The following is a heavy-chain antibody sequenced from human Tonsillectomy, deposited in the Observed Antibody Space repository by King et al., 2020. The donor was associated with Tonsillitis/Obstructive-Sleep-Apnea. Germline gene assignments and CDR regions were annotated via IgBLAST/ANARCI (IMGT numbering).Heavy chain of an antibody. J-gene: IGHJ3*02. V-gene: IGHV3-53*01. CDR3: SRDPSLIAWYLSFTI. CDR1: GFTVSSNY. D-gene: IGHD6-13*01. CDR2: IYSGGST. Sequence: VQLVESGGGLIQPGGSLRLSCAASGFTVSSNYMSWVRQAPGKGLEWVSVIYSGGSTYYADSVKGRFTISRDNSKNTLYLQMNSLRAEDTAVSYCSRDPSLIAWYLSFTIWSHPTMVTVSS.